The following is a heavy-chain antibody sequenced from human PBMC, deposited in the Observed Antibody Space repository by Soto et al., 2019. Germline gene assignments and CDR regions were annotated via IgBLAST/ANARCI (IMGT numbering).Heavy chain of an antibody. CDR1: GGSISSGDCY. CDR3: ARGRHGSGRYSG. J-gene: IGHJ4*02. CDR2: IYYSGST. Sequence: PSETLSLTCTVSGGSISSGDCYWSWIRHPPGKGLEWIGYIYYSGSTYYNPSLKSRVTISVDTSKNQFSLKLSSVTAADTAVYYCARGRHGSGRYSGWGQGTLVTVSS. V-gene: IGHV4-30-4*01. D-gene: IGHD3-10*01.